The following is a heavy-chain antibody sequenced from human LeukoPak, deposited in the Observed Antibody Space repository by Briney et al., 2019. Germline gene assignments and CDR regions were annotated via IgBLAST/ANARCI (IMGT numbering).Heavy chain of an antibody. Sequence: GGSLRLSCAASGFTVSSNYMSWVRQAPGKGLEWVSAISGSGGSTYYADSVKGRFTISRDNSKNTLYLQINSLRAEDTAVYYCAKVPYQLLPDAFDIWGQGTMVTVSS. D-gene: IGHD2-2*01. V-gene: IGHV3-23*01. J-gene: IGHJ3*02. CDR1: GFTVSSNY. CDR2: ISGSGGST. CDR3: AKVPYQLLPDAFDI.